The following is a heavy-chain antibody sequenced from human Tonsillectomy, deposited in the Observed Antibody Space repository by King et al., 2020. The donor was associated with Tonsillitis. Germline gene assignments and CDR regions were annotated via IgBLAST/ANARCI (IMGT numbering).Heavy chain of an antibody. CDR3: ARDLGYSSGWYDY. Sequence: HVRLQESGPGLVKPSETLSLTCTVSGGSISSYYWSWIRQPPGKGLEWIGYIYYSGSTNSNPSLKSRVTMSVDTSKNQFSLRLSSVTAADTAVYYCARDLGYSSGWYDYWGQGTLVTVSS. CDR1: GGSISSYY. J-gene: IGHJ4*02. D-gene: IGHD6-19*01. CDR2: IYYSGST. V-gene: IGHV4-59*01.